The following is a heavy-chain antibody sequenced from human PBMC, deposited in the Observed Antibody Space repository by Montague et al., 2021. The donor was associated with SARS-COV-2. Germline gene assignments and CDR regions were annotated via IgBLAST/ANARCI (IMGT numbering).Heavy chain of an antibody. D-gene: IGHD3-3*01. Sequence: SLRLSCAASGFTFSSYAMHWVRQAPGKGPEWISYISPNDYNHSYAGSVKGRFTISRDNCKNTLYLQMNSLRVEDTAVYYCTRDDWSMGGVDFDIWGQGTQVTVSS. CDR1: GFTFSSYA. J-gene: IGHJ3*02. V-gene: IGHV3-48*03. CDR2: ISPNDYNH. CDR3: TRDDWSMGGVDFDI.